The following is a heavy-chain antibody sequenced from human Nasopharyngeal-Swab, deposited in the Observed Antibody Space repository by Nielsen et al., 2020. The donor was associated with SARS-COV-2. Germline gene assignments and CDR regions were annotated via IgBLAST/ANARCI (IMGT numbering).Heavy chain of an antibody. CDR3: ARGGPGLELFSRFDP. J-gene: IGHJ5*02. Sequence: WIRQPPGKGLEWIGYIYYSGSTNYNPSLKSRVTISVDTSKNQFSLKLSSVTAADTAVYYCARGGPGLELFSRFDPWGQGTRVTVSS. V-gene: IGHV4-59*01. D-gene: IGHD1-7*01. CDR2: IYYSGST.